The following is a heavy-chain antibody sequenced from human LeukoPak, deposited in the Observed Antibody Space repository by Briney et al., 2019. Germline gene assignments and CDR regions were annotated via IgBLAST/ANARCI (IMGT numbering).Heavy chain of an antibody. CDR1: GGSISSSSYY. Sequence: SETLSLTCTVSGGSISSSSYYWGWIRQPPGKGLEWIGSIYYSGSTNYKPSLKSRVTISVDTSKNQFSLKLSSVTAADTAVYYCARRYGSGSSGTFDYWGQGTLVTVSS. CDR3: ARRYGSGSSGTFDY. D-gene: IGHD3-10*01. J-gene: IGHJ4*02. V-gene: IGHV4-39*07. CDR2: IYYSGST.